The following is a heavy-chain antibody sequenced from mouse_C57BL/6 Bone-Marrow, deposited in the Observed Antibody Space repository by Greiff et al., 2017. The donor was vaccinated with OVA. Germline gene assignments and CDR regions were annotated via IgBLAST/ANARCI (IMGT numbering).Heavy chain of an antibody. CDR3: ARSSIYDGYPFAY. CDR2: ICPGSGST. D-gene: IGHD2-3*01. Sequence: VQLQQPGAELVKPGASVKMSCKASGYTFTSYWITWVKQRPGQGLEWIGDICPGSGSTNYNEKFKSKATLTVDTSSSTAYMQLSSLTSEDSAVYYCARSSIYDGYPFAYWGQGTLVTVSA. J-gene: IGHJ3*01. CDR1: GYTFTSYW. V-gene: IGHV1-55*01.